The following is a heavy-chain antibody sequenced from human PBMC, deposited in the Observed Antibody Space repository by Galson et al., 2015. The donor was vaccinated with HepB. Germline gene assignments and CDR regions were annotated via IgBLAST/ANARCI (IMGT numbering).Heavy chain of an antibody. CDR1: GFTFSSYA. Sequence: SLRLSCAASGFTFSSYAMSWVRQAPGKGLEWVSAISGSGGSTYYADSVKGRFTISRDNSKNTLYLQMNGLRAEDTAVYYCAKHSGREVLLWFGSHNWFDPWGQGTLVTVSS. CDR2: ISGSGGST. CDR3: AKHSGREVLLWFGSHNWFDP. V-gene: IGHV3-23*01. D-gene: IGHD3-10*01. J-gene: IGHJ5*02.